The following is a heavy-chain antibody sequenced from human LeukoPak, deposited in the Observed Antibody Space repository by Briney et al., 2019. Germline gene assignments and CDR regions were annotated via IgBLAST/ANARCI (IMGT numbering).Heavy chain of an antibody. CDR1: GFPFSSWP. J-gene: IGHJ4*02. V-gene: IGHV3-33*05. CDR2: ISHDGSQT. CDR3: TTIHY. Sequence: GGSLRLSCAASGFPFSSWPVDWVRQAPGRGLEWITTISHDGSQTYYADSVKGRFISSRDNSKNTLSLQMNSLRVEDTGMYYCTTIHYWGQGTLITVSS.